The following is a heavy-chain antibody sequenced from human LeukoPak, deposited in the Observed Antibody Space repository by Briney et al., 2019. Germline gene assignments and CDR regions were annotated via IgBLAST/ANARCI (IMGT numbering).Heavy chain of an antibody. CDR2: IYYSGST. D-gene: IGHD2-15*01. CDR3: ARGFRYSSGGSCYQKGPFDY. Sequence: PSETLSLTCTVSGDSINSYYWTWIRQPPGKGLEWIGYIYYSGSTNYNPPLKSRVTISVDTSKNHFSLTLSSVTAADKAVYYCARGFRYSSGGSCYQKGPFDYWGQGTLVTVSS. V-gene: IGHV4-59*01. J-gene: IGHJ4*02. CDR1: GDSINSYY.